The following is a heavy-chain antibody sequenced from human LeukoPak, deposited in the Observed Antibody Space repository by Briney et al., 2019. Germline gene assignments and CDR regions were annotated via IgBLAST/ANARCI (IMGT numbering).Heavy chain of an antibody. CDR3: ARDQYVFGELSPYYYGMDV. CDR1: GYTFTSYG. CDR2: ISAYNGNT. Sequence: ASVKVSCKASGYTFTSYGISWVRQAPGQGLEWMGWISAYNGNTNYAQKLQGRVTMTTDTSTSTAYMELRSLRSDDTAVYYCARDQYVFGELSPYYYGMDVWGQGTTVTVSS. V-gene: IGHV1-18*01. D-gene: IGHD3-10*02. J-gene: IGHJ6*02.